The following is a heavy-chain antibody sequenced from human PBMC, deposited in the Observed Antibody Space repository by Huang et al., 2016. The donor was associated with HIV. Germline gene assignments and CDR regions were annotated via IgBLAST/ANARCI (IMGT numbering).Heavy chain of an antibody. Sequence: EVQLVESGGNLIQTGGSLRLDCAAPGFRFDHSAMYWVRQAPGKGLEWVSSISWNSANIAYGDSVKGRFTIPRDNARNSLYLQMNSLRPDDTALYYCVKGDIVGTANFFDYWGQGTQVSVSS. V-gene: IGHV3-9*01. CDR3: VKGDIVGTANFFDY. CDR2: ISWNSANI. D-gene: IGHD1-26*01. J-gene: IGHJ4*02. CDR1: GFRFDHSA.